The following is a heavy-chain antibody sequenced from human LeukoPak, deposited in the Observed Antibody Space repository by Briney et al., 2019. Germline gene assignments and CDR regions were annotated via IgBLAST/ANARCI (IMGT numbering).Heavy chain of an antibody. CDR2: IYSGGST. CDR1: GFTVSSNY. J-gene: IGHJ4*02. D-gene: IGHD6-19*01. CDR3: ARGGKDSSGWYGGY. Sequence: PGGSLRLSCAASGFTVSSNYMSWVRQAPGKGLEWVSVIYSGGSTYYADSVKGRFTISRDNSKNTLYLQMNSLRAEDTAVYYCARGGKDSSGWYGGYWGQGTLVTVSS. V-gene: IGHV3-53*01.